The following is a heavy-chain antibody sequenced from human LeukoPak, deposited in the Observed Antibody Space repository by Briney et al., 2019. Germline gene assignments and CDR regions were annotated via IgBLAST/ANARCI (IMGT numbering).Heavy chain of an antibody. D-gene: IGHD5-12*01. CDR2: INHRAST. CDR1: GGSFSTYS. Sequence: SETLSLTCAVYGGSFSTYSWSWIRQPPGKGLEWIGEINHRASTTHNPSLKSRVAISIDTSKDQFSLNLRSVTAADTAVYYCARGFSPGLRFDPWGQGTLVTVSS. CDR3: ARGFSPGLRFDP. V-gene: IGHV4-34*01. J-gene: IGHJ5*02.